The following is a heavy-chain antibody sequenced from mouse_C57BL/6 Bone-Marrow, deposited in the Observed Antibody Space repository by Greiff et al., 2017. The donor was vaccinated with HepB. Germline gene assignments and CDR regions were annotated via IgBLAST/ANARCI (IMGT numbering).Heavy chain of an antibody. V-gene: IGHV5-17*01. D-gene: IGHD1-1*01. CDR3: ASYYYGSSYGFDY. Sequence: EVMLVESGGGLVKPGGSLKLSCAASGFTFSDYGMHWVRQAPEKGLEWVAYISSGSSTLYYADTVKGRFTISRDNAKNTLFLQMTSLRSEDTAMYYCASYYYGSSYGFDYWGQGTTLTVSS. J-gene: IGHJ2*01. CDR2: ISSGSSTL. CDR1: GFTFSDYG.